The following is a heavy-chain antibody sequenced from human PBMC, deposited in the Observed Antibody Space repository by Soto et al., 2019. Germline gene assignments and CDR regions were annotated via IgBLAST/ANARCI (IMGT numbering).Heavy chain of an antibody. V-gene: IGHV1-8*01. Sequence: ASVKVSCKASGYTFTSYDINWVRQATGQGLEWMGWMNPNSGNTGYAQKFQGRVTMTRNTSISTAYMELSSLRSEDTAVYYCARSQLDRDYYYYYRDVWGKGTSVTVSS. CDR2: MNPNSGNT. J-gene: IGHJ6*03. CDR3: ARSQLDRDYYYYYRDV. D-gene: IGHD2-2*01. CDR1: GYTFTSYD.